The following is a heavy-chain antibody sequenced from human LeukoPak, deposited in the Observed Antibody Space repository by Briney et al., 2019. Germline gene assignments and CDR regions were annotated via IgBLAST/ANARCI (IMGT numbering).Heavy chain of an antibody. Sequence: PGGSLRLSCAPSGFTFSDHYLDWVRQAPGKGLEWVGRSRNKARSYTTEYAASVKGRFTISRDDSKNSLYLQLSNLKTEDTAVYYCVRALPNSRNCYEFDFWGQGTLVTVSS. CDR2: SRNKARSYTT. V-gene: IGHV3-72*01. J-gene: IGHJ4*02. CDR3: VRALPNSRNCYEFDF. D-gene: IGHD2/OR15-2a*01. CDR1: GFTFSDHY.